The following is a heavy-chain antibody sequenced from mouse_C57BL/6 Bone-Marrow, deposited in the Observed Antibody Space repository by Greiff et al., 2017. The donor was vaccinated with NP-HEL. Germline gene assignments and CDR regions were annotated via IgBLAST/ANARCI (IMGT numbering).Heavy chain of an antibody. V-gene: IGHV3-6*01. CDR3: AREGGGSDY. CDR2: ISYDGSN. D-gene: IGHD1-1*02. Sequence: EVQRVESGPGLVKPSQSLSLTCSVTGYSITSGYYWNWIRQFPGNKLEWMGYISYDGSNNYNPSLKNRISITRDTSKNQFFLKLNSVTTEDTATYYCAREGGGSDYWGQGTTLTVSS. J-gene: IGHJ2*01. CDR1: GYSITSGYY.